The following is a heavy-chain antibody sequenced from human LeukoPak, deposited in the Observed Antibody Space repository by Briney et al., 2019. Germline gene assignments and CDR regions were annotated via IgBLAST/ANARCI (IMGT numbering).Heavy chain of an antibody. J-gene: IGHJ3*02. D-gene: IGHD3-10*01. Sequence: SQTLSLTCTVSGDSISRGGYYWSWIRQHPGKGLEWIGYIYYSGSTYYNPSLKSRVTTSVDTSKNQFSLKLTSVTAADTAVYYCARLVQCWGAFDIWGQGTMVTVSS. CDR2: IYYSGST. CDR1: GDSISRGGYY. V-gene: IGHV4-31*03. CDR3: ARLVQCWGAFDI.